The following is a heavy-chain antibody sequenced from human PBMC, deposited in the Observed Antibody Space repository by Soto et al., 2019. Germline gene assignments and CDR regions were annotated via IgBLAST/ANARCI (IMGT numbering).Heavy chain of an antibody. CDR2: IWYDGSNK. CDR1: GFTFSSYG. D-gene: IGHD2-15*01. J-gene: IGHJ4*02. V-gene: IGHV3-33*01. CDR3: ARDGGNLPFDY. Sequence: QVQLVESGGGVVQPGRSLRLSCAASGFTFSSYGRHWVRQAPGKGLEWVEGIWYDGSNKYYADSVKGRFTISRDNSKTALYLQMKSLRAEDTPVYYCARDGGNLPFDYWGQGTLVTVSS.